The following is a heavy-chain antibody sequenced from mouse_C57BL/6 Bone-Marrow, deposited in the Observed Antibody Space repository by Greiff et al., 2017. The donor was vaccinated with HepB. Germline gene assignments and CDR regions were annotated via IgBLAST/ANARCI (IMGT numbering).Heavy chain of an antibody. J-gene: IGHJ1*03. CDR3: ARKGGNYYGSTHWYFDV. CDR1: GYTFTSYW. D-gene: IGHD1-1*01. V-gene: IGHV1-69*01. Sequence: VQLQQPGAELVMPGASVKLSCKASGYTFTSYWMHWVKQRPGQGLEWIGEIDPSDSYTNYNQKFKGKSTLTVDKSSSTAYMQLSSLTSADSAVYYGARKGGNYYGSTHWYFDVWGTGTTVTVSS. CDR2: IDPSDSYT.